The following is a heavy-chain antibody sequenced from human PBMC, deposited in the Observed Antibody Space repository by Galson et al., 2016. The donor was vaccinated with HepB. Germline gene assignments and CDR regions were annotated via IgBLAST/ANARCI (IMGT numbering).Heavy chain of an antibody. J-gene: IGHJ2*01. Sequence: SETLSLTCVVSGGSISTSNWWTWVRQPPGKGLEWIGSIYYSGSTSSTPSLTSRATIFVDTSQNHFSLKLTSVTAADTAVYYCARQRRYCTGGICYYRYFDVWGRGTLVTVSS. CDR2: IYYSGST. CDR1: GGSISTSNW. V-gene: IGHV4-39*01. D-gene: IGHD2-8*02. CDR3: ARQRRYCTGGICYYRYFDV.